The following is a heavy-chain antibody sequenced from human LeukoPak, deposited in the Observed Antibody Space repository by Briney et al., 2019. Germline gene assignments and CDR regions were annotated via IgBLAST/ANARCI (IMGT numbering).Heavy chain of an antibody. CDR3: ARDRDSSGWYGLEFDY. D-gene: IGHD6-19*01. J-gene: IGHJ4*02. CDR2: INPNSGGT. V-gene: IGHV1-2*02. CDR1: GYTFTGYY. Sequence: ASVKVSCKASGYTFTGYYMHWVRQAPGQGLEWMGWINPNSGGTNYAQKFQDRVTMTRDTSISTAYMELSRLRSDDTAVYYCARDRDSSGWYGLEFDYWGQGTLVTVSS.